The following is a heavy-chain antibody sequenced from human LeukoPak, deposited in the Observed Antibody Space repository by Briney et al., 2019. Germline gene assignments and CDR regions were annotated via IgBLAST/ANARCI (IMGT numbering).Heavy chain of an antibody. CDR3: ASESYGSGSPGGYFDY. CDR2: IYSGGST. Sequence: GGSLRLSCAASGFTISSNYMNWVRQAPGKGLEGVSIIYSGGSTYYADSVKGRFTISRDNSKNTLYLQMNRLRAEDTAVYYCASESYGSGSPGGYFDYWGQGTLVTVSS. CDR1: GFTISSNY. D-gene: IGHD3-10*01. V-gene: IGHV3-66*01. J-gene: IGHJ4*02.